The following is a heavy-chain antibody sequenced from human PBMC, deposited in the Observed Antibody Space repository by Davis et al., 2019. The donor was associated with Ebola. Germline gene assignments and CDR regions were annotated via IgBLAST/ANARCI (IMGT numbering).Heavy chain of an antibody. CDR1: GFTFSSYA. V-gene: IGHV3-23*01. CDR2: ISGRGIST. J-gene: IGHJ5*02. D-gene: IGHD5/OR15-5a*01. Sequence: PGGSLRLSCAASGFTFSSYAMSWVRQAPGKGLQWVSAISGRGISTYYADSVKGRFTISRDNSKNTLYLQMNSLRPEDTAVYFCAKQKVSSAIYFVACDPWGQGTLVTVSS. CDR3: AKQKVSSAIYFVACDP.